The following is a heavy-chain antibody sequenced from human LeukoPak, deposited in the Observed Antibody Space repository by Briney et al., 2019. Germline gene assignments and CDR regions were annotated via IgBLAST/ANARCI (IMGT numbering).Heavy chain of an antibody. D-gene: IGHD6-6*01. CDR1: GYTFTGYY. Sequence: AASAKVSCKASGYTFTGYYMHWVRQAPGQGLEWMGRINPNSGGTNYAQKFQGRVTMTRDTSISTAYMELSRLRSDDTAVYYCARGPRSIAARRGNWFDPWGQGTLVTVSS. V-gene: IGHV1-2*06. J-gene: IGHJ5*02. CDR3: ARGPRSIAARRGNWFDP. CDR2: INPNSGGT.